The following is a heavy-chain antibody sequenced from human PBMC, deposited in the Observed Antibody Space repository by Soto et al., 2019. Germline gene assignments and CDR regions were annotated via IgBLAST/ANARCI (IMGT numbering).Heavy chain of an antibody. J-gene: IGHJ6*02. CDR3: ARGASVYKTPVTTEYYYYGMDV. Sequence: QVQLVQSGAEVKKPGSSVKVSCKASGGTFSSYAISWERQAPGQGLEWIGGIIPIFGTANYAQNFQGRVTITADESTSTAYMELRSLSSEDTAVYYCARGASVYKTPVTTEYYYYGMDVWGQGSTVAVAS. CDR2: IIPIFGTA. CDR1: GGTFSSYA. D-gene: IGHD4-17*01. V-gene: IGHV1-69*01.